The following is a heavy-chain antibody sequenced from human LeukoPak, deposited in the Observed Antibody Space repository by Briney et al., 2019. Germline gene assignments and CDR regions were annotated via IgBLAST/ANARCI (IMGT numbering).Heavy chain of an antibody. CDR3: AKDPVAGSPTNFDY. J-gene: IGHJ4*02. CDR1: GFTFSSYE. CDR2: ISSSGSTI. D-gene: IGHD6-19*01. V-gene: IGHV3-48*03. Sequence: QPGGSLRLSCAASGFTFSSYEMNWVRQAPGKGLEWVSYISSSGSTIYYADSVKGRFTISRDNAKNSLYLQMNSLRAEDTAVYYCAKDPVAGSPTNFDYWGQGTLVTVSS.